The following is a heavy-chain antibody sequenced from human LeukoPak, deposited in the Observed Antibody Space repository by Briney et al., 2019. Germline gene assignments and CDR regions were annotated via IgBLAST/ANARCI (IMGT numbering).Heavy chain of an antibody. V-gene: IGHV4-39*01. D-gene: IGHD4-11*01. J-gene: IGHJ4*02. CDR1: GGSISSSSYY. Sequence: SETLSLTCTVSGGSISSSSYYWGWIRQPPGKGLEWIGSIYYSGSTYYNPSLKSRVTISVDTSKNQFSLKLSSVTAADTAVYYCARAYSNYVSYYFDYWGQGTLVTVSS. CDR3: ARAYSNYVSYYFDY. CDR2: IYYSGST.